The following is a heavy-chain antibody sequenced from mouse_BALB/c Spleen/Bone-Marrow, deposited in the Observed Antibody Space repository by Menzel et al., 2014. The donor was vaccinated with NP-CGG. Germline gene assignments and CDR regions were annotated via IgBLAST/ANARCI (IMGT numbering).Heavy chain of an antibody. Sequence: VQLQQSGAELAKPGASVKMSCKASGYTFTTYWMHWVKQRPGRGLEWIGYINPSTGYTEYNQKFKDKATLTADSSSSTAYMQLSSLTSEDSAVYYCANWAYYFDYWGQGTALTVSS. CDR1: GYTFTTYW. J-gene: IGHJ2*01. CDR2: INPSTGYT. D-gene: IGHD4-1*01. CDR3: ANWAYYFDY. V-gene: IGHV1-7*01.